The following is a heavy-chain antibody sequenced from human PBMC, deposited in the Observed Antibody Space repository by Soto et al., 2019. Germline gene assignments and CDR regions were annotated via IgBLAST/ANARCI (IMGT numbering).Heavy chain of an antibody. CDR1: GYIFTSQG. D-gene: IGHD1-7*01. V-gene: IGHV1-18*01. J-gene: IGHJ4*02. CDR3: ARGRTRALDY. CDR2: ISTYNGNP. Sequence: QIQLVQSGAEVKKPGASVKVSCKASGYIFTSQGISWVRQAPGQGLEWMGWISTYNGNPNYAQKLQGRVTMTTNTSTTTAFLELRSLTSDVTAIYICARGRTRALDYWCQGIAVSVSS.